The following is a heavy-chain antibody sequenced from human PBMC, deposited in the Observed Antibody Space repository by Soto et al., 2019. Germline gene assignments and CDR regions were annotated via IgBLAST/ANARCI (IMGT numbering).Heavy chain of an antibody. D-gene: IGHD1-1*01. CDR2: ISAHNGNT. J-gene: IGHJ4*02. CDR3: ARGRYGDY. CDR1: GYGFTTYG. V-gene: IGHV1-18*01. Sequence: QVHLVQSGAEEKKPGASVKVSCKGSGYGFTTYGITWVRQAPGQGLEWMAWISAHNGNTNYAQKVQGRVTVTRDTSTSTAYMELRSLRYDDTAVYYCARGRYGDYWGQGALVTVSS.